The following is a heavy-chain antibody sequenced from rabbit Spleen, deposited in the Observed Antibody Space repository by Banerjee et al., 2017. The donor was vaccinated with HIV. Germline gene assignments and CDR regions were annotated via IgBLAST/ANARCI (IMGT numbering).Heavy chain of an antibody. CDR3: ARDGAGGSYFAL. CDR2: IDPVFGIT. CDR1: GFDFNSYY. Sequence: QLKESGGGLVQPGGSLKLSCKASGFDFNSYYMSWVRQAPGKGLEWIGYIDPVFGITYYASWVNGRFSISRENAQNTVFLQMTSLTAADTATYFCARDGAGGSYFALWGQGTLVTVS. D-gene: IGHD8-1*01. J-gene: IGHJ6*01. V-gene: IGHV1S7*01.